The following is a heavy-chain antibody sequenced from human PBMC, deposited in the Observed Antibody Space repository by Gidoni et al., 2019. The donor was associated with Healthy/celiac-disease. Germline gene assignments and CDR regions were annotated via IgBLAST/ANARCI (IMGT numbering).Heavy chain of an antibody. D-gene: IGHD6-19*01. J-gene: IGHJ4*02. CDR1: GLSVSSKSAA. CDR2: TYYRSKWYN. CDR3: ARTYSSGWYENFDY. V-gene: IGHV6-1*01. Sequence: HVQLQQSGPGLVKHSQTLSLTCAISGLSVSSKSAAWNWIRQSPSRGLEWLGRTYYRSKWYNDYAVSVKSRITINPDTSKNQFSLQLNSVTPEDTAVYYCARTYSSGWYENFDYWGQGTLVTVSS.